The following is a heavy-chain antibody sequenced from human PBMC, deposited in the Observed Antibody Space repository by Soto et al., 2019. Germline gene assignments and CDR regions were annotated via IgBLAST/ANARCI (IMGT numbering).Heavy chain of an antibody. CDR1: VFTFSSYS. CDR2: ISSSSSTI. J-gene: IGHJ6*01. D-gene: IGHD6-6*01. CDR3: ARGTYSSLRPYYYGMEV. Sequence: VGSLRLSCASSVFTFSSYSMNCVRHSPGKWLEWVSYISSSSSTIYYADSVKGRFTISRDNAKNSLYLQMNRLRDEDTAVYYCARGTYSSLRPYYYGMEVWGQGTTDLVS. V-gene: IGHV3-48*02.